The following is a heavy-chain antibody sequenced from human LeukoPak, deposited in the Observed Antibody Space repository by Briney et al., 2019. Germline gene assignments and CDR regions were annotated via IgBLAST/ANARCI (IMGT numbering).Heavy chain of an antibody. D-gene: IGHD6-13*01. CDR1: GFTFSSYV. CDR3: VKDGYSSSWYWAFDI. Sequence: GGSLRLSCAGSGFTFSSYVLSWVRQAPGKGLEWVSAVSGSGSSTYYADSVKGRFTISRDNSKNTLYLQMNSLRAEDTAVYYCVKDGYSSSWYWAFDIWGQGTMVTVSS. CDR2: VSGSGSST. J-gene: IGHJ3*02. V-gene: IGHV3-23*01.